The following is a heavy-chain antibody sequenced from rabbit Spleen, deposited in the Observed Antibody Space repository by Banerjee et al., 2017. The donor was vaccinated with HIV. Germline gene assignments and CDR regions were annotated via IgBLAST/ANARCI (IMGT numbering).Heavy chain of an antibody. CDR1: GFSLSSYY. CDR3: ARAGYAGYSGYGYPYNMDL. J-gene: IGHJ6*01. Sequence: QSLEESGGDLVKPGASLTLTCTASGFSLSSYYMNWVRQAPGKGLEWIGYIDPVFGITYYANWVNGRFSISRENAQNTVFLQMTSLTAADTATYFCARAGYAGYSGYGYPYNMDLWGPGTLVTVS. D-gene: IGHD6-1*01. V-gene: IGHV1S40*01. CDR2: IDPVFGIT.